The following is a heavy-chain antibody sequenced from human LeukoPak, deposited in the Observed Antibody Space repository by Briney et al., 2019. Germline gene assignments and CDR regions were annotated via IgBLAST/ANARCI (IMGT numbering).Heavy chain of an antibody. CDR3: ARFPYFEGFDY. D-gene: IGHD3-9*01. V-gene: IGHV4-4*08. CDR1: GGSIESYY. CDR2: IAASGTT. Sequence: SETLSLTCSVSGGSIESYYWSWIRQPPGKGLEFIGYIAASGTTKHNPSLKSRVTLSMDTSKNQFSLKLRSVTAADTAVYFCARFPYFEGFDYWGQGTQVIVSS. J-gene: IGHJ4*02.